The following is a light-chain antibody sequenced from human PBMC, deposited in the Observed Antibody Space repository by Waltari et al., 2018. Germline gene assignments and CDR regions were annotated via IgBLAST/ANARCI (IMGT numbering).Light chain of an antibody. CDR1: SSDGGSYHY. CDR3: SSYAGINNSL. J-gene: IGLJ2*01. Sequence: QSALTQPPSASGSPGASVTISRTGTSSDGGSYHYVSWYQHPPGKSPRRMIYEVTKRPAGVPVRFSGFKAGNTASLTVSGLQSEDEADYYCSSYAGINNSLFGGGTKLTVL. V-gene: IGLV2-8*01. CDR2: EVT.